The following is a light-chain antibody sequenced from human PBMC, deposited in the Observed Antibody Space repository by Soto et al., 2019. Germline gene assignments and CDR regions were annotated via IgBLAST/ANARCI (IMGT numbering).Light chain of an antibody. V-gene: IGKV1-39*01. Sequence: DIQMTQYPSSLSASVGDRVTITCRASQSISSYLNWYQQKPEKAPKLLIYAASSLQSGVPSRFSGSGSGTDFTLTISSLQPEDFATYYCQQSYSTPRTFDQGTKLEIK. CDR2: AAS. CDR1: QSISSY. J-gene: IGKJ2*02. CDR3: QQSYSTPRT.